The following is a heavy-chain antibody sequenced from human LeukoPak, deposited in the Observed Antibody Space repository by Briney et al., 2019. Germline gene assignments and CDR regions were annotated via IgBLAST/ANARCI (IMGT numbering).Heavy chain of an antibody. D-gene: IGHD2-15*01. J-gene: IGHJ5*02. V-gene: IGHV1-18*01. CDR1: GYNFSDFG. Sequence: ASVKVSCKASGYNFSDFGVSWVRQAPGQGLEWMGLISAQNGNTNYVQKFQGRVTMTTDTSTTKASMELRSLRSDDTAVYYCARVGVLVVFNWFDPWGQGTLVTVSS. CDR2: ISAQNGNT. CDR3: ARVGVLVVFNWFDP.